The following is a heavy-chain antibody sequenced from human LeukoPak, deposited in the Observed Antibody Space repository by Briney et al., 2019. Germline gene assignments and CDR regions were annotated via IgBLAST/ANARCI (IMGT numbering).Heavy chain of an antibody. J-gene: IGHJ4*02. CDR1: GGTFSSYA. V-gene: IGHV1-69*13. CDR3: AREGGGYCSGGSCYSYYFDY. D-gene: IGHD2-15*01. CDR2: IIPIFGTA. Sequence: SVKVSCKASGGTFSSYAISWVRQAPGQGLEWMGGIIPIFGTANYAQKFQGRVTITADESTSTAYMELSSLRSEDTAVYYCAREGGGYCSGGSCYSYYFDYWGQGTPVTVSS.